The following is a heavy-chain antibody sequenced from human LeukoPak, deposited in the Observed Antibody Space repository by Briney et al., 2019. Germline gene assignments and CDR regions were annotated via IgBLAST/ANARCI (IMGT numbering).Heavy chain of an antibody. D-gene: IGHD2-8*01. CDR3: ARGRDVLISSDFDY. CDR1: GYTFTTYG. CDR2: TSGYNGDT. V-gene: IGHV1-18*01. J-gene: IGHJ4*02. Sequence: VASVKVSCKASGYTFTTYGITWVRQAPGQGLEWMGWTSGYNGDTNYAQKLQGRVTMTTDTSTSTAYMELRSLRSDDTAVYYCARGRDVLISSDFDYWGQGTLVTVSS.